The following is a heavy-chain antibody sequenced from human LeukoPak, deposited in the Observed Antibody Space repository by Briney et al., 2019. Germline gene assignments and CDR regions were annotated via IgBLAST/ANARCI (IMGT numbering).Heavy chain of an antibody. CDR2: IYTSGST. D-gene: IGHD3-10*01. CDR3: ARESGFGAFDI. Sequence: TLSLTCTVSGGSISSATYYWNWIRQPAGEGLEWIGRIYTSGSTNYNPSLKSRVTISVDTSKNQFSLKLTSVTAADTAVYYCARESGFGAFDIWGQGTMVTVSS. J-gene: IGHJ3*02. V-gene: IGHV4-61*02. CDR1: GGSISSATYY.